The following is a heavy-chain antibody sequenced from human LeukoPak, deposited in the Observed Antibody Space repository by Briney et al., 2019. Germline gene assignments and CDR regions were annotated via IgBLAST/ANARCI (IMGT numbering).Heavy chain of an antibody. CDR1: GFTFSSYS. V-gene: IGHV3-48*01. CDR3: ARRGASSGGLDY. D-gene: IGHD6-19*01. CDR2: ITGSSSTI. Sequence: GGSLRLSCVGSGFTFSSYSMNWVRQAPGKGLEWVSYITGSSSTIYYADSVKGRFTISRDNAKNSLYLQMNSLRAEDTAVYYCARRGASSGGLDYWGQGTLVTVSS. J-gene: IGHJ4*02.